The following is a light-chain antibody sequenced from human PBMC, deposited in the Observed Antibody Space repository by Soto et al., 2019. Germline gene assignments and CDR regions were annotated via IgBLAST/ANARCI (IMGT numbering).Light chain of an antibody. V-gene: IGKV1-33*01. J-gene: IGKJ5*01. CDR1: QDIGNY. CDR2: DAS. Sequence: DIQRTQAASSLSASVGDRVTISCQANQDIGNYLNWYQQKPGRAPKLLIYDASNLEAGVPSRFRGSGSGTDFTFTIRRLQPEDVATSYCQQDETLPAFGQGTRLEIK. CDR3: QQDETLPA.